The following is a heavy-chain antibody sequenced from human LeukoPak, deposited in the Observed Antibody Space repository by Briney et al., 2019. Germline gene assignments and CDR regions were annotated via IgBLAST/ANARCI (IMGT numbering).Heavy chain of an antibody. V-gene: IGHV3-23*01. D-gene: IGHD3-22*01. CDR2: ITSSGDGT. CDR3: AQDRPNYYGSNGHYYRRDGDY. CDR1: GFTVSIYA. J-gene: IGHJ4*02. Sequence: GGCLRLSCAASGFTVSIYAMSWVRQAPGKGLQWVSSITSSGDGTYYADSVKGRFTISRDNSENMLYLQMNSLRVEHTAVYFCAQDRPNYYGSNGHYYRRDGDYWGQGTLVTVSS.